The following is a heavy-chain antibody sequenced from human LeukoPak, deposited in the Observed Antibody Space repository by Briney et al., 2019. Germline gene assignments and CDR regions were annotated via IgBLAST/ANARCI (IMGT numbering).Heavy chain of an antibody. D-gene: IGHD3-22*01. CDR1: GFTFSSYA. CDR2: ISGSGGST. J-gene: IGHJ4*02. CDR3: ASGYYYFDY. V-gene: IGHV3-23*01. Sequence: GALRLSCAASGFTFSSYAMSWVRQAPGKGLEWVSAISGSGGSTYYADSVKGRFTISRDNSKNTLYLQMNSLRAKDTAVYYCASGYYYFDYWGQGTLVTVSS.